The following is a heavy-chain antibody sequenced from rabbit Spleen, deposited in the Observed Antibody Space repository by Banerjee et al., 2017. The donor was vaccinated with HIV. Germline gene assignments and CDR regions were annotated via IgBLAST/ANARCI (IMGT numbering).Heavy chain of an antibody. CDR2: IYTGNGKT. D-gene: IGHD6-1*01. V-gene: IGHV1S40*01. CDR3: ARDSAYAGYAYVFNF. CDR1: GFSFSSRYY. J-gene: IGHJ4*01. Sequence: QSLEESGGDLVKPGASLTLTCTASGFSFSSRYYMCWVRQAPGKGLEWIGCIYTGNGKTYYASWAKGRFTISKSSSTTVTLQLNSLTAADTATYFCARDSAYAGYAYVFNFWGQGTLVTVS.